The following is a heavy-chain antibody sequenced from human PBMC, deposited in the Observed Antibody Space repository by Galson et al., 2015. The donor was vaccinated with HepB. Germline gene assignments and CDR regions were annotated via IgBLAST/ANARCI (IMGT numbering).Heavy chain of an antibody. CDR3: ALLVGANPFDI. Sequence: PALVKPTQTLTLTCTFSGFSLSTSGVGVGWIRQPPGKALEWLALIYWDDDKRYSPSLKSRLTITKDTSKNQVVLTMTNMDPVDTATYYCALLVGANPFDIWGQGTMVTVSS. CDR2: IYWDDDK. V-gene: IGHV2-5*02. D-gene: IGHD1-26*01. CDR1: GFSLSTSGVG. J-gene: IGHJ3*02.